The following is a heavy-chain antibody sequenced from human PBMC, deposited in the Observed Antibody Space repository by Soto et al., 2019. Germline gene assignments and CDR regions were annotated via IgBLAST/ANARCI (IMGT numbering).Heavy chain of an antibody. CDR1: GFTFSDYY. CDR2: ISSSSSYT. D-gene: IGHD3-3*01. Sequence: GGSVRLSXAASGFTFSDYYMSWIRQAPGKGLEWVSYISSSSSYTNYADSVKGRFTISRDNAKNSLYLQMNSLRAEDTAVYYCARERIRFFRNDAFDIWGQGTMVTVSS. CDR3: ARERIRFFRNDAFDI. V-gene: IGHV3-11*06. J-gene: IGHJ3*02.